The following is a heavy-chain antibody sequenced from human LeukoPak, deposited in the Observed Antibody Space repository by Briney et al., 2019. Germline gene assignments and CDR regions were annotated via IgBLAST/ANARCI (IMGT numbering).Heavy chain of an antibody. J-gene: IGHJ3*02. CDR3: ARVTDYTMGGTAFDI. V-gene: IGHV1-69*13. D-gene: IGHD4-11*01. CDR2: IIPVFGTP. Sequence: SVKVSCKASGGTFSNYAISWARQAPGQGLEWMGGIIPVFGTPNYAQKFQGRITISADDSTTTAYMELSSLRSEDTAVYYCARVTDYTMGGTAFDIWGQGTMVTVSS. CDR1: GGTFSNYA.